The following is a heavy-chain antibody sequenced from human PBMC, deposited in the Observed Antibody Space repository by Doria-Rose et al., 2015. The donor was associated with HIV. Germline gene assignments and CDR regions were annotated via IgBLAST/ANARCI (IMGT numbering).Heavy chain of an antibody. V-gene: IGHV2-26*01. Sequence: SGPVLVKPTETLTLTCTVSGVSLSSPGMGVSWIRQPPGKALEWLANIFSDDDRSYNASLKSRLTISRGTSNSQVVLTMTDMDPVDTATYYCARIKSSRWYHKYYLDFWGQGTLVIVSA. D-gene: IGHD6-13*01. CDR3: ARIKSSRWYHKYYLDF. CDR1: GVSLSSPGMG. CDR2: IFSDDDR. J-gene: IGHJ4*02.